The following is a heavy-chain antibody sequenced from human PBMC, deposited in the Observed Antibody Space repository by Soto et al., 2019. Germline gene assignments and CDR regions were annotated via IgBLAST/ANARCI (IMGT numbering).Heavy chain of an antibody. D-gene: IGHD3-16*02. Sequence: QVQLVESGGGVVQPGRSLRLSCAASGFTFSSYGMHWVRQAPGKGLEGVAIVSYDGSNKYYTDSVKGRFTISRDNSRNTLYLQMNSLRADDTAVYYCAKALGELSPESYDYWGQGTLVTVSS. CDR1: GFTFSSYG. V-gene: IGHV3-30*18. CDR3: AKALGELSPESYDY. J-gene: IGHJ4*02. CDR2: VSYDGSNK.